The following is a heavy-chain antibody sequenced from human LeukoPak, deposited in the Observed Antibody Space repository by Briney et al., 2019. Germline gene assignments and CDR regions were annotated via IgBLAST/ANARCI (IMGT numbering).Heavy chain of an antibody. Sequence: GGSLRLSCAASGFSLSSNSMNWVRQAPGKGLEWVSSISSDGGYIYYADSVKGRFTISRDKAENSLYLQMNSLRAEDAAVYFCARSTSRRDDEFYYFYYMDVWGKGTTVTVSS. V-gene: IGHV3-21*06. D-gene: IGHD2-2*01. J-gene: IGHJ6*03. CDR2: ISSDGGYI. CDR1: GFSLSSNS. CDR3: ARSTSRRDDEFYYFYYMDV.